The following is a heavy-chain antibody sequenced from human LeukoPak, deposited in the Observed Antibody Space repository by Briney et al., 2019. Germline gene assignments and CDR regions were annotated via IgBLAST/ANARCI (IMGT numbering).Heavy chain of an antibody. CDR1: GGSISSSSYY. D-gene: IGHD5-24*01. Sequence: SETLSLTCTVSGGSISSSSYYWGWIRQPPGKGLEWIGSIYYSGSTYYNPSPKSRVTISVDTSKNQFSLKLSSVTAADTAVYYCARQRRDGYNYDYWGQGTLVTVSS. CDR2: IYYSGST. J-gene: IGHJ4*02. V-gene: IGHV4-39*01. CDR3: ARQRRDGYNYDY.